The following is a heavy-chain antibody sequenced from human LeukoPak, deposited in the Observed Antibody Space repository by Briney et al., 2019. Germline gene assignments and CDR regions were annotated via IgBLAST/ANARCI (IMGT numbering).Heavy chain of an antibody. CDR3: AREMVRPGGAKDDY. CDR1: GGSFSGYY. J-gene: IGHJ4*02. CDR2: INHSGST. Sequence: PSETLSLTCAVYGGSFSGYYWSWIRQPPGKGLEWIGEINHSGSTNYNLSLKSRVTISVDTSKNQFSLKLSSVTAADTAVYYCAREMVRPGGAKDDYWGQGTLVTVSS. D-gene: IGHD3-10*01. V-gene: IGHV4-34*01.